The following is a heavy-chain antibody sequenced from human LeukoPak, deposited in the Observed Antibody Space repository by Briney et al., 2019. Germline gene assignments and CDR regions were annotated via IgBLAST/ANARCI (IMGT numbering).Heavy chain of an antibody. CDR3: ARDPYNGAYSEGYYYYFMDV. V-gene: IGHV3-11*06. Sequence: GGSLRLSCAASGFTFSDYYMSWIRQAPGKGLEWISSITSSSSYTFYADSVKGRFTISRDNAKNSLYLQMNSLRVEDTAVYYCARDPYNGAYSEGYYYYFMDVWGKGTTVTVSS. J-gene: IGHJ6*03. CDR2: ITSSSSYT. D-gene: IGHD1-1*01. CDR1: GFTFSDYY.